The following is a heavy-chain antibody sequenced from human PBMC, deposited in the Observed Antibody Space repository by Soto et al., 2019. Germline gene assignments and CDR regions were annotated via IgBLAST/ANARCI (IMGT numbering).Heavy chain of an antibody. V-gene: IGHV1-3*01. CDR2: INAGNGNT. Sequence: ASVKVSFKASGYTFTSYAMHWVRQAPGQRLEWMGWINAGNGNTKYSQKFQGRVTITRDTSASTAYMELSSLRSEDTAVYYCARGYGDYALGYYFDYWGQGTLVTVSS. D-gene: IGHD4-17*01. J-gene: IGHJ4*02. CDR3: ARGYGDYALGYYFDY. CDR1: GYTFTSYA.